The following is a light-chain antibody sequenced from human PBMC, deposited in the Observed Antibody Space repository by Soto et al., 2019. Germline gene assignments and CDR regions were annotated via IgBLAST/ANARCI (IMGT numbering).Light chain of an antibody. Sequence: EIVLTQSPVTLSLSPAARATLSCRASQTVSTYLAWYQQKPGQAPRLLIYDASNRATGIPAGFSGIGSGSDVTLTISSLEPEDFAVYSCQERNYWSPDITFGKGTRVDIK. CDR1: QTVSTY. CDR3: QERNYWSPDIT. J-gene: IGKJ5*01. CDR2: DAS. V-gene: IGKV3-11*01.